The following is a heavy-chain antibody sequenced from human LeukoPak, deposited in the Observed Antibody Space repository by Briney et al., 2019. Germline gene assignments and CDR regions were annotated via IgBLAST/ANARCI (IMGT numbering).Heavy chain of an antibody. CDR2: ISSTGYTI. CDR1: GFSFNNSE. J-gene: IGHJ4*02. V-gene: IGHV3-48*03. CDR3: ARGWDNSGYYCDF. D-gene: IGHD1/OR15-1a*01. Sequence: GGALRLFCAASGFSFNNSEMYWVRQAPGKGLEWVSYISSTGYTIYYADSVKGRFSISRDNAKNSLFLQMNSLRVEDTAVYFCARGWDNSGYYCDFWGQGTLVTVSS.